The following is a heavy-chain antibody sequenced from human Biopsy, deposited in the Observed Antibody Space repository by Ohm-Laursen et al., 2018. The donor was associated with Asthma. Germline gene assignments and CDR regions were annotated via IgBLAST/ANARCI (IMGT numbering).Heavy chain of an antibody. D-gene: IGHD6-19*01. J-gene: IGHJ4*02. CDR1: RFTYE. V-gene: IGHV3-30-3*01. Sequence: SLRLSCTASRFTYEMHWVRQAPGKGLEWVAVLSYDGSSIYYADSVKGRFTISRDNSKNTLSLQMNSLTAEDTAVYYCAREGVAGTHIEDWGQGTLVTVSS. CDR2: LSYDGSSI. CDR3: AREGVAGTHIED.